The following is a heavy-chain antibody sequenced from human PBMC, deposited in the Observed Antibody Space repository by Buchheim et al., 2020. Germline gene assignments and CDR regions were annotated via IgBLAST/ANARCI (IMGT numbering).Heavy chain of an antibody. CDR3: AKSPGTYYYYYYYMDV. Sequence: QVQLVESGGGVVQPGRSLRLSCAASGFTFSSYGMHWARQAPGKGLEWVAVIWYDGSNKYYADSVKGRFTISRDNSKNTLYLQMNSLRAEDTAVYYCAKSPGTYYYYYYYMDVWGKGTT. CDR1: GFTFSSYG. CDR2: IWYDGSNK. J-gene: IGHJ6*03. V-gene: IGHV3-33*06.